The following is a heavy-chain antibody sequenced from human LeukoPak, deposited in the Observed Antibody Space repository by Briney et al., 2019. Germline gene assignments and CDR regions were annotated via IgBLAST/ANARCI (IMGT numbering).Heavy chain of an antibody. D-gene: IGHD6-19*01. Sequence: GESLKISCKGSGYSFTKYWIGWVRQMPGKGLEWMGIIYPGDSETRYGPSFQGQVTISADKSISTAYLQWSSLKASDTAMYYCARHPSYTSGWPLDYWGQGTLVTVSS. V-gene: IGHV5-51*01. J-gene: IGHJ4*02. CDR1: GYSFTKYW. CDR2: IYPGDSET. CDR3: ARHPSYTSGWPLDY.